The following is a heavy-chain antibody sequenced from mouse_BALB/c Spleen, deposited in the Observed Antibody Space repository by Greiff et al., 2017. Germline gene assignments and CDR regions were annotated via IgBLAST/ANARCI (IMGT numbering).Heavy chain of an antibody. J-gene: IGHJ2*01. V-gene: IGHV5-17*02. Sequence: EVQVVESGGGLVQPGGSRKLSCAASGFTFSSFGMHWVRQAPEKGLEWVAYISSGSSTIYYADTVKGRFTISRDNPKNTLFLQMTSLRSEDTAMYYCARPLFDYWGQGTTLTVSS. CDR2: ISSGSSTI. CDR1: GFTFSSFG. CDR3: ARPLFDY.